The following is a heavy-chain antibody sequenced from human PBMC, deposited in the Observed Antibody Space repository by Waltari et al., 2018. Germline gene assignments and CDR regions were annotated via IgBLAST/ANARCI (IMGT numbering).Heavy chain of an antibody. J-gene: IGHJ5*02. CDR1: GGSISSDSYY. Sequence: QLQLQESGPGLVKPSETLSLTCTVSGGSISSDSYYWGWIRQPPGKGLEWIGIISYGWSAYYNTSLKSRVNISVDTSKNQFSLKLSSVTAADTAVYYCARLRYHIVTGYGWFDPWGLGTLVTVSS. CDR2: ISYGWSA. D-gene: IGHD3-9*01. CDR3: ARLRYHIVTGYGWFDP. V-gene: IGHV4-39*01.